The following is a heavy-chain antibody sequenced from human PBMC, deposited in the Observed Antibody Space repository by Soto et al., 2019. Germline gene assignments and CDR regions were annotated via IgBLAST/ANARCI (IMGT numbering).Heavy chain of an antibody. D-gene: IGHD2-2*01. CDR2: ISGSGGST. Sequence: GGSLRLSCAASGFTFSSYAMSWVRQAPGKGLEWVSAISGSGGSTYYADSVKGRFTISRDNSKNTLYLQMNSLRAEDTAVYYCATSQVVPAAMPVFDYYYGMDVWGQGTTVTVSS. J-gene: IGHJ6*02. V-gene: IGHV3-23*01. CDR1: GFTFSSYA. CDR3: ATSQVVPAAMPVFDYYYGMDV.